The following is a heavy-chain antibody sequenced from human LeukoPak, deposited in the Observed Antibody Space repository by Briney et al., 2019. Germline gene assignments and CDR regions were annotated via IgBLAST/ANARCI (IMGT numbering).Heavy chain of an antibody. CDR2: INHSGST. CDR1: GGSFSGYY. CDR3: AKRPYSSPPLRNWFDP. D-gene: IGHD1-1*01. J-gene: IGHJ5*02. V-gene: IGHV4-34*01. Sequence: SETLSLTCAVYGGSFSGYYWSWIRQAPGKGLEWIGEINHSGSTNYNPSLKSRVTISVDTSKNQFSLKLSSVTAADTAVYYCAKRPYSSPPLRNWFDPWGQGTLVTVSS.